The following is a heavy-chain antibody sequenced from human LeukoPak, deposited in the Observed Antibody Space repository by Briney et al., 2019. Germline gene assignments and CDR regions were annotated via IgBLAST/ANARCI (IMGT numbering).Heavy chain of an antibody. CDR1: GFTFRSYG. CDR3: GRGSGGSFGSSDC. V-gene: IGHV3-33*05. D-gene: IGHD2-15*01. Sequence: GGSLRLSCATSGFTFRSYGMHWVRQAPGKGLEWVALIAYNGSNEYYPDSVKGRFTISRDNSKNTLYLQMNSLRAEDTAVYYCGRGSGGSFGSSDCWGQGTLVSVSS. CDR2: IAYNGSNE. J-gene: IGHJ4*02.